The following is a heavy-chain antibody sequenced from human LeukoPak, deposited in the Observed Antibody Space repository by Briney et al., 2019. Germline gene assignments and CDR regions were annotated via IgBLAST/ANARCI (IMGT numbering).Heavy chain of an antibody. D-gene: IGHD6-13*01. V-gene: IGHV3-20*04. Sequence: GGSLRLSCAASGFTFGDYGMSWVRQAPGKGLEWVSGINCNGGSTGYADSVKGRFTISRDNAKNSLYLQMNSLRAEDTALYYCARERLDGSSSWVFDYWGQGTLVTVSS. CDR3: ARERLDGSSSWVFDY. CDR2: INCNGGST. CDR1: GFTFGDYG. J-gene: IGHJ4*02.